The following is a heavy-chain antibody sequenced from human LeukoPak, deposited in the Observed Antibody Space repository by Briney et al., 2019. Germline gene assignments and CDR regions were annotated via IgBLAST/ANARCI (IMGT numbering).Heavy chain of an antibody. CDR1: GFTFSSYA. V-gene: IGHV3-23*01. J-gene: IGHJ4*02. CDR3: AKDHTDYGLGY. CDR2: ISGSGGST. D-gene: IGHD4-17*01. Sequence: GGSLRLSCAASGFTFSSYAISWVRQAPGKGLEWVSAISGSGGSTYYADSVKGRFTISRDNSKNTLYLQMNSLRAEDTAVYYCAKDHTDYGLGYWGQGTLVTVSS.